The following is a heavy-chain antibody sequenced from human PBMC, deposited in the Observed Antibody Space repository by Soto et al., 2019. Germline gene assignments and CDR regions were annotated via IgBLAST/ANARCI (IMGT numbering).Heavy chain of an antibody. Sequence: QVQLVQSGAEVKKPGSSVKVSCKASGGTFSSYAISWVRQAPGQGLEWMGGIIPISGTANYAQKFQGRGTITADESTSTAYMELSSLRSEDTAVYYCARSQGSSTSLEIYYYYYYGMDVRGQGTTVTVSS. CDR3: ARSQGSSTSLEIYYYYYYGMDV. J-gene: IGHJ6*02. V-gene: IGHV1-69*01. D-gene: IGHD2-2*01. CDR1: GGTFSSYA. CDR2: IIPISGTA.